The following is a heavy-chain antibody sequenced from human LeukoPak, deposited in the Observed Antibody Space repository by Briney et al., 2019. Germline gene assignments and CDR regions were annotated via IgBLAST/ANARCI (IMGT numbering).Heavy chain of an antibody. CDR2: ISYDRSNK. V-gene: IGHV3-30-3*01. CDR3: ARPVDYNAGDY. CDR1: GFTFSSYA. J-gene: IGHJ4*02. D-gene: IGHD5-12*01. Sequence: GGSLRLSCAASGFTFSSYAMHWVRQAPGKGLEWVAVISYDRSNKYYADSVKGRFTISRDNSKNTLYLQMNSLRAEDTAVYYCARPVDYNAGDYWGQGTLVTVSS.